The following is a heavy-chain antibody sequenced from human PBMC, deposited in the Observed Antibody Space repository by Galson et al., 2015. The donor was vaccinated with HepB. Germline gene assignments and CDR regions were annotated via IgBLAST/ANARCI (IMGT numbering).Heavy chain of an antibody. D-gene: IGHD6-6*01. CDR2: ISSSSTYT. J-gene: IGHJ6*02. Sequence: SLRLSCAASGFTFSDYYMSWIRQAPEKGLEHVSYISSSSTYTNYAESVKGRFSISRDNAKNSLYLQMNSLRDEDTAVYYCAREGSSIAAPRGMDVWGQGTTVTVSS. CDR3: AREGSSIAAPRGMDV. CDR1: GFTFSDYY. V-gene: IGHV3-11*05.